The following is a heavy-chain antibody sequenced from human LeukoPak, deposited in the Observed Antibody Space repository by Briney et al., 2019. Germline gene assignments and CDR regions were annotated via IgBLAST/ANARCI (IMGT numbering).Heavy chain of an antibody. CDR2: IIPIFGTA. J-gene: IGHJ4*02. D-gene: IGHD3-9*01. CDR1: GGTFSSYA. CDR3: ARFIYDILTGPAAWFVDDY. V-gene: IGHV1-69*01. Sequence: APVKVSCKASGGTFSSYAISWVRQAPGQGLEWMGGIIPIFGTANYAQKFQGRVTITADESTSTASMELSSLRSEDTAVYYCARFIYDILTGPAAWFVDDYWGQGTLVTVSS.